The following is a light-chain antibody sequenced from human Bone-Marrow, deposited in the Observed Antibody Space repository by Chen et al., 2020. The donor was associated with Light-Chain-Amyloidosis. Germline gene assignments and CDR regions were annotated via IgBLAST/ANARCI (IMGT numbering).Light chain of an antibody. CDR3: MQSIHLRT. CDR1: QSLLYSNGVTY. CDR2: EAF. V-gene: IGKV2D-29*01. Sequence: DVVMTQTPLSLSVTPGQPASISCKSSQSLLYSNGVTYLYWFLQKPGQPPQLLIYEAFNRFSGVPNRFSGRGSGKDFTPKIGRVEAGELGSFYCMQSIHLRTFGQGTKVEIK. J-gene: IGKJ1*01.